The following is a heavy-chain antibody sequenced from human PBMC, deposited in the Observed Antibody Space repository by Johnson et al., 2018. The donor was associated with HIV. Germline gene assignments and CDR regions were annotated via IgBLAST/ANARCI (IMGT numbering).Heavy chain of an antibody. V-gene: IGHV3-30*18. Sequence: VQLVESGGGVVQPGRSLRLSCAASGFTFSSYGMHWVRQAPGTGLEWVAVISYDGSTKYYADSVKGQFTISRDNSKNTLYLQMNSLRAEDTAVYYCAKDLNYGSGPVDIWGQGTMVTVSS. CDR2: ISYDGSTK. CDR3: AKDLNYGSGPVDI. D-gene: IGHD3-10*01. CDR1: GFTFSSYG. J-gene: IGHJ3*02.